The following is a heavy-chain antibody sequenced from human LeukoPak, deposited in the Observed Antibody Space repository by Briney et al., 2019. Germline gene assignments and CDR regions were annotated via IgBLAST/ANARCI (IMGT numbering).Heavy chain of an antibody. CDR1: GFTLSSYW. Sequence: GGSLRLSCVASGFTLSSYWMSWVRQAPGKGLEWVANIREDGNEKYYVDSVKGRFTISRDNAKNSLWLQMNSLRAEDTAVYYCARDPRVQLERRPYGMDVWGQGTTVTVSS. D-gene: IGHD1-1*01. J-gene: IGHJ6*02. CDR2: IREDGNEK. V-gene: IGHV3-7*03. CDR3: ARDPRVQLERRPYGMDV.